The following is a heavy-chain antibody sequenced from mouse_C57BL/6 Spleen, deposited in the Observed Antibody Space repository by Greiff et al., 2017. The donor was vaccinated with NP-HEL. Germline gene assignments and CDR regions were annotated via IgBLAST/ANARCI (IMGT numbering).Heavy chain of an antibody. V-gene: IGHV5-6*02. D-gene: IGHD4-1*01. CDR1: GFTFSSYG. CDR2: ISSGGSYT. Sequence: EVKLQESGGDLVKPGGSLKLSCAASGFTFSSYGMSWVRQTPDKRLEWVATISSGGSYTYYPDSVKGRFTISRDNAKNTLYLQMSSLKSEDTAMYYCARRGTGTWFAYWGQGTLVTVSA. CDR3: ARRGTGTWFAY. J-gene: IGHJ3*01.